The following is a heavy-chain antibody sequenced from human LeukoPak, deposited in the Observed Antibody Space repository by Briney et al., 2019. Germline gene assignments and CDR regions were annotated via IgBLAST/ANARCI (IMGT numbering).Heavy chain of an antibody. J-gene: IGHJ4*02. CDR1: GFTFSNYA. CDR3: AKPQGYCSSSHCYFFFDF. Sequence: PGGSLRLSCAASGFTFSNYAMSWVRQAPGKGLEWVSHISGNGANTYYADSVKGRFTISRDNSKSTLYLQLNSLRAEDTAVYYCAKPQGYCSSSHCYFFFDFWGQGTLVTVSS. CDR2: ISGNGANT. V-gene: IGHV3-23*01. D-gene: IGHD2-2*01.